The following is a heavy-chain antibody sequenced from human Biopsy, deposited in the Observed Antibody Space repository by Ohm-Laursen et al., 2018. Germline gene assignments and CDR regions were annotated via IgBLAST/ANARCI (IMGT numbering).Heavy chain of an antibody. V-gene: IGHV3-9*01. CDR3: AKDRYPSSWHYYYGMDV. J-gene: IGHJ6*02. CDR1: GFTFSSFA. Sequence: SLRLSCAASGFTFSSFAMSWARQALGKGLEWVSGISWNSDSIGYADSVKGRFTISRDNAKNSLYLQMNSLRSEDTALYYCAKDRYPSSWHYYYGMDVWGQGTTVTVSS. D-gene: IGHD6-13*01. CDR2: ISWNSDSI.